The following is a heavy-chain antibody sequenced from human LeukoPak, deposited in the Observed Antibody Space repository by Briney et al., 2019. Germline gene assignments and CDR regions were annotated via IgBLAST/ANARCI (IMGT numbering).Heavy chain of an antibody. D-gene: IGHD3-3*01. J-gene: IGHJ6*03. CDR3: AKGLKYYDFWSGYPLYMDV. V-gene: IGHV3-23*01. Sequence: GGSLRLSCAASGFTFNSYAMSWVRQAPGKGREGVSAISGSGGSTYYADSVKGRFTISRDNSKNTLYLQMNSLRAEDTAVYYCAKGLKYYDFWSGYPLYMDVWGKGTTVTVSS. CDR1: GFTFNSYA. CDR2: ISGSGGST.